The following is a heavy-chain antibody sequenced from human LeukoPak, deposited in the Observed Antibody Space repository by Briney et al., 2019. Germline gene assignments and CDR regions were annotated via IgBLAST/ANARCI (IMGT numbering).Heavy chain of an antibody. CDR3: ARQSDSSGYFRFGY. J-gene: IGHJ4*02. Sequence: PSQTLSLACTVSGGSISSGGYYWSWIRQPPGKGLEWIGYIYYSGSTYYNPSLKSRVTISVDTSKNQFSLKLSSVTAADTAVYYCARQSDSSGYFRFGYWGQGTLVTVSS. V-gene: IGHV4-31*03. CDR1: GGSISSGGYY. CDR2: IYYSGST. D-gene: IGHD3-22*01.